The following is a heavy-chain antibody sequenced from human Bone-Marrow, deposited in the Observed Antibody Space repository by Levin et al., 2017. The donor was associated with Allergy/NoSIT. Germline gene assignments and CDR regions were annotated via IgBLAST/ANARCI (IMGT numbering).Heavy chain of an antibody. V-gene: IGHV4-39*01. Sequence: GSLRLSCTVSGGSISSSSYYWGWIRQPPGKGLEWIGSIYYSGSTYYNPSLKSRVTISVDTSKNQFSLKLSSVTAADTAVYYCASSIVPAAMFAFDIWGQGTMVTVSS. CDR2: IYYSGST. D-gene: IGHD2-2*01. J-gene: IGHJ3*02. CDR3: ASSIVPAAMFAFDI. CDR1: GGSISSSSYY.